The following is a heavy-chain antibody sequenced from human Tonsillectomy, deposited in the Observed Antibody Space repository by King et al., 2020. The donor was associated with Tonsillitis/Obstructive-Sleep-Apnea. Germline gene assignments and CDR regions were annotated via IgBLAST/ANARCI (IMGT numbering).Heavy chain of an antibody. V-gene: IGHV3-30*04. CDR2: ISSDGNDK. D-gene: IGHD5-12*01. CDR1: GFTFSNYP. CDR3: ARDYGYSGYDLGFDY. Sequence: VQLVESGGGVVQPGRSLRLSCAASGFTFSNYPMHWVRQAPGMGLEWVAIISSDGNDKYYADSVKGRFTISRDNSKNTLFLQMDSLRADDTAVYYCARDYGYSGYDLGFDYWGQGTLVTVSS. J-gene: IGHJ4*02.